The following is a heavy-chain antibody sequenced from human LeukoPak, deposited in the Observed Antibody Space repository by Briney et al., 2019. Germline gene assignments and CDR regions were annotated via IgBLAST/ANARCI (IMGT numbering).Heavy chain of an antibody. J-gene: IGHJ2*01. CDR1: GGSISSGGYS. Sequence: SETLSLTCAVSGGSISSGGYSWSWIRQPPGKGLEWIGYIYHSGSTYCNPSLKSRVTISVDRSKNQFSLKLSSVTAADTAVYYCARDPSGDAFWRGYSDLWGRGTLVTVSS. CDR3: ARDPSGDAFWRGYSDL. V-gene: IGHV4-30-2*01. D-gene: IGHD4-17*01. CDR2: IYHSGST.